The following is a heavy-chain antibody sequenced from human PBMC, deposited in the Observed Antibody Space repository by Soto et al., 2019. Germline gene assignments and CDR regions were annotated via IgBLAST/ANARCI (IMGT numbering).Heavy chain of an antibody. V-gene: IGHV3-30-3*02. J-gene: IGHJ4*02. CDR3: AKTRITGTTNYYDILTGSFDY. CDR1: GFTFSSYA. Sequence: GGSLRLSCAASGFTFSSYAMHWVRQAPGKGLEWVAVISYDGSNKYYADSVKGRFTISRDNAKNTLYLQMNSLRAEDTALYYCAKTRITGTTNYYDILTGSFDYWGQGTLVTVSS. CDR2: ISYDGSNK. D-gene: IGHD3-9*01.